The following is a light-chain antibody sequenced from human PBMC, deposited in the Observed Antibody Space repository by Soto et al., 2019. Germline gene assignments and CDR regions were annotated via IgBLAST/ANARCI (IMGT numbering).Light chain of an antibody. V-gene: IGLV2-8*01. Sequence: ALTQPASVSGSPGQSIAISCTGTSSDVGGYKYVSWYQQHPGKAPKLMIYDVSNRPSGVPDRFSGSKSGNTASLTVSGLQAEDEADYYCSSYAGSNNYVFGSGTKLTVL. CDR1: SSDVGGYKY. CDR3: SSYAGSNNYV. CDR2: DVS. J-gene: IGLJ1*01.